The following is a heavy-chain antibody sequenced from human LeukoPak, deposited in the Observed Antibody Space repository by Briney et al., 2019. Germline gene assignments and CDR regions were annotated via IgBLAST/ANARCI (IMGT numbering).Heavy chain of an antibody. J-gene: IGHJ4*02. CDR2: ISYDGSNK. D-gene: IGHD6-19*01. Sequence: PGGSLRLSCAASGFTFSSYAMHWVRQAPGKGLEWVAVISYDGSNKYYADSVKGRFTISRDNSKNTLYLQMNSLRAEDTAVYYCARDVRTGIAVAGPFDYWGQGTLVTVSS. CDR3: ARDVRTGIAVAGPFDY. CDR1: GFTFSSYA. V-gene: IGHV3-30*04.